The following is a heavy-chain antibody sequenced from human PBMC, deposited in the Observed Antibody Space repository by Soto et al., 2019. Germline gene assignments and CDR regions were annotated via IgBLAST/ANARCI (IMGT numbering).Heavy chain of an antibody. J-gene: IGHJ6*02. V-gene: IGHV1-69*13. D-gene: IGHD3-9*01. CDR2: IIPIFGTA. Sequence: SVKVSCKASGGTFSSYAISWVRQAPGQGLEWMGGIIPIFGTANYAQKFQGRVTITADESASTAYMELSSLRSEDTAVYYCARDLIHYDILTGYDRDYGMDVWG. CDR3: ARDLIHYDILTGYDRDYGMDV. CDR1: GGTFSSYA.